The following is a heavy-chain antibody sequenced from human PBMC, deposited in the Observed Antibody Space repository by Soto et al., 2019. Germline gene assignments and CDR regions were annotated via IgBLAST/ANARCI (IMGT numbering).Heavy chain of an antibody. Sequence: PSETLSLTCNVSGGSISSGTSYWTWIRQHPGEGLEWIGHIYFTGATYSNPSLRSRLTMSVDTSKNQFSLKLTSVTAADTATYYCASIPRRGYSYGIDYWGQGTLVTVPS. CDR3: ASIPRRGYSYGIDY. V-gene: IGHV4-31*03. CDR2: IYFTGAT. D-gene: IGHD2-21*02. CDR1: GGSISSGTSY. J-gene: IGHJ4*02.